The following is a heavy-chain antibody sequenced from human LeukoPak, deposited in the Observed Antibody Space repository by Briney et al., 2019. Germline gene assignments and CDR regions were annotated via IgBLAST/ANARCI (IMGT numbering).Heavy chain of an antibody. V-gene: IGHV3-48*03. D-gene: IGHD2-21*01. J-gene: IGHJ3*02. CDR2: ISSSGSTI. Sequence: GGSLRLSCAASGFTFSSYEMNWVRQAPGKGLEWVSYISSSGSTIYYADSVKGRFTISRDNAKNSLYLQMNSLRAEDTAVYYCARGNSRVMGAFDIWGQGTMVTVSS. CDR3: ARGNSRVMGAFDI. CDR1: GFTFSSYE.